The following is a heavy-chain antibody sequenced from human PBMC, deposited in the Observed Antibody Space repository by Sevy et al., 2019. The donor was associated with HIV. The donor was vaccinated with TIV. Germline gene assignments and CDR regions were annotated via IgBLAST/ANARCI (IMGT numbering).Heavy chain of an antibody. J-gene: IGHJ4*02. V-gene: IGHV3-23*01. CDR2: LSFGCGKI. CDR1: GFDFSIYS. Sequence: GGSLRLSCAASGFDFSIYSMSWVRQAPGKGLEWVSTLSFGCGKINYADSVKGRFTISRDNSKGSVYLQMNTMRVEDTAVYYCAGEGCTKPHDYWGQGTLVTVSS. CDR3: AGEGCTKPHDY. D-gene: IGHD2-8*01.